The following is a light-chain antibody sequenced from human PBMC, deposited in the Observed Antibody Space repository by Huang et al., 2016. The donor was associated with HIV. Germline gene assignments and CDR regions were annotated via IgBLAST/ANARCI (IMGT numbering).Light chain of an antibody. CDR2: DAS. J-gene: IGKJ4*01. CDR1: QNIGTY. Sequence: EIVLTQSPVTLSLSPGKRATFSCKASQNIGTYLAWYQHKPGQAPRLRVYDASIRATGILARFSGSGSGTDFTLTINSLDPEDFAVYYCQQRSNWPLTFGGGTKVEIK. CDR3: QQRSNWPLT. V-gene: IGKV3-11*01.